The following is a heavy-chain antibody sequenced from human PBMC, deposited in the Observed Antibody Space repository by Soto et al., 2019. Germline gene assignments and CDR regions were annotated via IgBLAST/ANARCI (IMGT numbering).Heavy chain of an antibody. Sequence: SVKVSSKASGGTYSSYPISWLRQAPGQEREWMGRINPSCGSTSYAQKFQGRVTMTRDKSTSTAYMELSSLRSEDTAVYYCARDKLFWIGPGCYYYYYCMDVWGKGTTVTVSS. J-gene: IGHJ6*03. CDR1: GGTYSSYP. CDR3: ARDKLFWIGPGCYYYYYCMDV. V-gene: IGHV1-69*04. D-gene: IGHD3-3*01. CDR2: INPSCGST.